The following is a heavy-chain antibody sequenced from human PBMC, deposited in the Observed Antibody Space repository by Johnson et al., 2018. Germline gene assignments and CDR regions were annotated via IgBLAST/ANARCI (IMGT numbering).Heavy chain of an antibody. V-gene: IGHV3-33*01. D-gene: IGHD1-26*01. CDR2: IWYDGSNK. J-gene: IGHJ1*01. CDR3: ARAGCGGAHHVEYLQY. Sequence: QVQLVESGGGVVQPGRSLTLSCAASGFPFSSYGMHWVRQAPGKGLEWVAVIWYDGSNKYYADSIEGRFTISRDNSKNTLYLQMNSLRDEDTAVYYCARAGCGGAHHVEYLQYWGQGTLVTVSS. CDR1: GFPFSSYG.